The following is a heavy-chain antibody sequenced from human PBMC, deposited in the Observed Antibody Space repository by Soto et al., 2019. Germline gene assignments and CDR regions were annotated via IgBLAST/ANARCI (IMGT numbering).Heavy chain of an antibody. CDR2: ISSSSNTI. CDR1: GFTFSNYA. Sequence: EXXXVESGGGLXXXGGSLRLSCAASGFTFSNYAMDWVRQAPGKGLEWVSYISSSSNTIYYADSVXGXXXXXXXXXXXXXXXXXXXXXXXXXXXYYCXRXGREYSGFDPDYWX. J-gene: IGHJ4*01. D-gene: IGHD5-12*01. V-gene: IGHV3-48*01. CDR3: XRXGREYSGFDPDY.